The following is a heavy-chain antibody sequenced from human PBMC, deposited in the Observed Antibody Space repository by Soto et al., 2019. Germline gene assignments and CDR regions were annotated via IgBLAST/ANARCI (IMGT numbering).Heavy chain of an antibody. V-gene: IGHV3-30-3*01. D-gene: IGHD2-2*02. Sequence: GGSLRLSCAASGFTFSSYAMHWVRQAPGKGLEWVAVISYDGSNKYYADSVKGRFTISRDNSKNTQYLQMNSLRAEDTAVYYCARDRAIVVVPAAIDYLYGMDVWGQGTTVTVSS. J-gene: IGHJ6*02. CDR2: ISYDGSNK. CDR3: ARDRAIVVVPAAIDYLYGMDV. CDR1: GFTFSSYA.